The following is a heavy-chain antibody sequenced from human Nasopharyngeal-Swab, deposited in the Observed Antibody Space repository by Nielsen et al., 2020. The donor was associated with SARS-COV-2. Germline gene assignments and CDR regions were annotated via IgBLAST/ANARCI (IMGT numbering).Heavy chain of an antibody. CDR2: INPNSGGT. Sequence: ASVKVSCKASGYTFTGYYMLWVRQAPGQGLEWMGWINPNSGGTNYAPKFQGRVTMTRDTSISTAYMELGRLGSDDTAVYYCARGGPRADPAYYYGMDVWGQGTTFTVSS. CDR3: ARGGPRADPAYYYGMDV. CDR1: GYTFTGYY. J-gene: IGHJ6*02. D-gene: IGHD3/OR15-3a*01. V-gene: IGHV1-2*02.